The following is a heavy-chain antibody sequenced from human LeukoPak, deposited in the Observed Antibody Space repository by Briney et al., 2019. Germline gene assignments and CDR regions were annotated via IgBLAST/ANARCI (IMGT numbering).Heavy chain of an antibody. Sequence: SETLSLTCTVSGGSISSGGYYWSWIRQHPGKGLEWIGYIYYSGSTCYNPSLKSRVTISVDTSKNQFSLKLSSVTAADTAVYYCARESSTTVTTGRSVDYWGQGTLVTVSS. D-gene: IGHD4-17*01. CDR3: ARESSTTVTTGRSVDY. CDR1: GGSISSGGYY. V-gene: IGHV4-31*03. CDR2: IYYSGST. J-gene: IGHJ4*02.